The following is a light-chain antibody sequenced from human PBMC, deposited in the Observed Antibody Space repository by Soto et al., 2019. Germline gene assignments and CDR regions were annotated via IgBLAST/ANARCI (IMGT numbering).Light chain of an antibody. CDR2: GAS. CDR3: QQYGSSLRT. J-gene: IGKJ1*01. CDR1: QSVSSSY. Sequence: EIVLTQSPGTLSLSPGERATLSCRASQSVSSSYLAWYQQKPVQAPMLLIYGASSRATGIPDRFSGSGSGTDITLTISSLEPEDFAVYYCQQYGSSLRTFGQGTKVEIK. V-gene: IGKV3-20*01.